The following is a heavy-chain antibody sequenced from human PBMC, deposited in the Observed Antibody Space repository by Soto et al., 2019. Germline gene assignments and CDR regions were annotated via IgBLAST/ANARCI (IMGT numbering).Heavy chain of an antibody. V-gene: IGHV3-72*01. CDR1: GFTFSDYY. Sequence: EVHLVESGGGLVQPGGSLRLSCAGSGFTFSDYYIDWVRKAPGKGLEWVGRSRDKGNSYSTDYAASVKGRFTVSRDTSKNSLYLQMISLKAEDTALYYCARSMPGTTSFDSWGQGTLVTVSS. CDR3: ARSMPGTTSFDS. CDR2: SRDKGNSYST. J-gene: IGHJ4*02. D-gene: IGHD1-7*01.